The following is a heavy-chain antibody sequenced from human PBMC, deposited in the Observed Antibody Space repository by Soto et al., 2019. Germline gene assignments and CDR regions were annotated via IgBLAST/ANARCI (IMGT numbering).Heavy chain of an antibody. V-gene: IGHV3-23*01. CDR1: GFTFTTYA. Sequence: GGSLRLSCAASGFTFTTYAMRWVRQAPGKGLEWVSTISGGGGSTYYADSVKGRFTISRDNSKNTLYLQMNSLRAEDTAVYYCANRYCSSTSCPGYWGQGTLVTVSS. J-gene: IGHJ4*02. CDR3: ANRYCSSTSCPGY. CDR2: ISGGGGST. D-gene: IGHD2-2*01.